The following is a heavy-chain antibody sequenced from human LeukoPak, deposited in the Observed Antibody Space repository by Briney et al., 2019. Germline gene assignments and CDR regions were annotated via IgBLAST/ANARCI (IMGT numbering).Heavy chain of an antibody. CDR2: IRYDGSNK. CDR3: AKANLKGSSWAYYFDY. V-gene: IGHV3-30*02. J-gene: IGHJ4*02. Sequence: PGGSLRLSCAASGFTFSSYGMHWVRQAPGKGLEWVAFIRYDGSNKYYADSVKGRFTISRDNSKNTLYLQMNSLRAEDTAVYYCAKANLKGSSWAYYFDYWGQGTLVTVSS. D-gene: IGHD6-13*01. CDR1: GFTFSSYG.